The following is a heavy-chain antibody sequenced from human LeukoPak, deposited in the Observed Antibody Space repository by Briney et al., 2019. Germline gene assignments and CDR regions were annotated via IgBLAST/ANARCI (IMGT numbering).Heavy chain of an antibody. D-gene: IGHD4-17*01. CDR1: GFTFSSYA. Sequence: GGSLRLSCAASGFTFSSYAMTWVRQAPGRGLEWVSASTGSGGTTYYADSMMGRFTISRDNSKNTLYLQMNSLRAEDTAVYYCAKLQSDGLRTYYGMDVWGQGTTVTVSS. CDR3: AKLQSDGLRTYYGMDV. V-gene: IGHV3-23*01. CDR2: STGSGGTT. J-gene: IGHJ6*02.